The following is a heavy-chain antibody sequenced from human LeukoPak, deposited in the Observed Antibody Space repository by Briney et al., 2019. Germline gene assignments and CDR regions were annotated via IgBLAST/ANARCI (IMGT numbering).Heavy chain of an antibody. J-gene: IGHJ4*02. CDR1: GFTFSDQW. D-gene: IGHD4/OR15-4a*01. CDR3: VEGAPFDY. CDR2: INGDGSST. Sequence: PGRSLRLSCAASGFTFSDQWMHWVRQGPEKGLVWVSRINGDGSSTAYADFVKGRFTISRDNARNTLSLQMNSLRIEDTAIYYCVEGAPFDYWGQGTLVAASS. V-gene: IGHV3-74*03.